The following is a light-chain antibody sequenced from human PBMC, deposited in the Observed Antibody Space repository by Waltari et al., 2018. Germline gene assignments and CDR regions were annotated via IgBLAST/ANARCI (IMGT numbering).Light chain of an antibody. CDR2: GAS. V-gene: IGKV3-15*01. CDR3: QQYNLWPPWT. J-gene: IGKJ1*01. CDR1: HSISSH. Sequence: EIVMTQSPATLSVSPGARATLSCRASHSISSHLAWYQQKPGQAPRLLIYGASTRATGTPARFSGSGSGTEFTLSFNSLQSADVAVYYCQQYNLWPPWTFGQGTKVEIK.